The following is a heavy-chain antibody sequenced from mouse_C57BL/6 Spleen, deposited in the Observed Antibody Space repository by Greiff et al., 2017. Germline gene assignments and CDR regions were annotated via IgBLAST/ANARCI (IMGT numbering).Heavy chain of an antibody. Sequence: QVQLQQSGAELVKPGASVKISCKASGYAFSSYWMNWVKQRPGKGLEWIGQIYPGAGDTNYNGKFKGKATLTADKSSSTAYMQLSSLTSKDSAVYFCARDFDYAPRYRGQGTTLTVSS. V-gene: IGHV1-80*01. CDR2: IYPGAGDT. D-gene: IGHD2-4*01. CDR3: ARDFDYAPRY. CDR1: GYAFSSYW. J-gene: IGHJ2*01.